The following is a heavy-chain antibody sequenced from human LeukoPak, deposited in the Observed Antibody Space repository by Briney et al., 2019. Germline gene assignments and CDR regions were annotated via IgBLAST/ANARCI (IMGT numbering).Heavy chain of an antibody. D-gene: IGHD3-10*01. J-gene: IGHJ4*02. V-gene: IGHV4-31*03. CDR3: ARYVVYGSGKYYFDY. Sequence: SETLSLTCTVSGGSISTSIFYWNWIRQHPGKGLEWIGYIYYTGDTFYNPSLKSRVTISLDTSENQFSLKMNSVTAADTAVYYCARYVVYGSGKYYFDYWGQGTLVTVSS. CDR2: IYYTGDT. CDR1: GGSISTSIFY.